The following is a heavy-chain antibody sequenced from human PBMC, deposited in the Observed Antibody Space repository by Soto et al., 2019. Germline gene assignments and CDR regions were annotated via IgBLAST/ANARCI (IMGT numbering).Heavy chain of an antibody. J-gene: IGHJ3*02. CDR3: VRVSTDWHNAFDI. CDR2: IRADGSDE. CDR1: ERIFRCCG. V-gene: IGHV3-30*02. D-gene: IGHD3-3*02. Sequence: PGGSLRLSCEVSERIFRCCGMHWVRQAPGKGLEWVAIIRADGSDENYADSVKGRFTISRDNSKNMVYLQMDSLRVDDTALYYCVRVSTDWHNAFDIWGRGAMVTVSS.